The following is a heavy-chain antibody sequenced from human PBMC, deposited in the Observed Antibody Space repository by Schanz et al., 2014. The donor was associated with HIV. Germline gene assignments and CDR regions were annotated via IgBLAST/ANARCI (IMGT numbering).Heavy chain of an antibody. Sequence: QVQLVQSGAEVKKPGSSVKVSCKASGGTFMTYAISWVRQAPGQGLEWMGWIKPNSGGTKYAQKFLGRVTMTRDTSISTAYMELTRLRSDDTAVYYCARSRFQLHWFALWGQGTLVAVSS. J-gene: IGHJ5*02. CDR1: GGTFMTYA. D-gene: IGHD2-2*01. CDR2: IKPNSGGT. CDR3: ARSRFQLHWFAL. V-gene: IGHV1-2*02.